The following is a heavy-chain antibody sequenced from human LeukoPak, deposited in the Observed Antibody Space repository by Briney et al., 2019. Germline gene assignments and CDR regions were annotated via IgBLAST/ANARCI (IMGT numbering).Heavy chain of an antibody. CDR2: ISAYNGNT. J-gene: IGHJ5*02. V-gene: IGHV1-18*01. Sequence: ASVEVSCKASGYRFTSYAISWVRQAPGQGLEWMGWISAYNGNTNYAQKLQGRVTMTTDTSTSTAYMELRSLRSDDTAVYYCARGLEWLTRRHTWFDPWGQGTLVTVSS. CDR1: GYRFTSYA. D-gene: IGHD3-3*01. CDR3: ARGLEWLTRRHTWFDP.